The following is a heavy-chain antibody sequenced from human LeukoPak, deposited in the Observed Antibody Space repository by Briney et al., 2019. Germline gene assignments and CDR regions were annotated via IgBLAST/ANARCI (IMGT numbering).Heavy chain of an antibody. J-gene: IGHJ4*02. V-gene: IGHV5-51*01. Sequence: GESLKISCKGSGYSFTSYWIGWVRQMPGKGLEWMGIIYPGDSDTRYSPSFQGQVTISADKSISTAYLQWSSLKASDTAMYYCARQRYFDWLLVGYFDYWGQGTLVTVSS. CDR3: ARQRYFDWLLVGYFDY. CDR1: GYSFTSYW. CDR2: IYPGDSDT. D-gene: IGHD3-9*01.